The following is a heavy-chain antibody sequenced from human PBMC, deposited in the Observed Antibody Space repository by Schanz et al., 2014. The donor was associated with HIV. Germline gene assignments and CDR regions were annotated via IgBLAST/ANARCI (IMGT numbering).Heavy chain of an antibody. CDR2: ISSDGSNK. D-gene: IGHD4-17*01. Sequence: QVQLVESGGALVQPGRFLRLSCAASGFTFTTYGMQWVRQAPGKGLEWVAVISSDGSNKYYADSVKGRFTISRDNSKNRVFLQMNSLRDEDTAVYYCARIYGGNPSYYGMDVWGQGTTVTVSS. CDR3: ARIYGGNPSYYGMDV. V-gene: IGHV3-30*03. CDR1: GFTFTTYG. J-gene: IGHJ6*02.